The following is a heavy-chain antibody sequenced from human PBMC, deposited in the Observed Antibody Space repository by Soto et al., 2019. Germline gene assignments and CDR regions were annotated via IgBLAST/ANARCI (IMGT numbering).Heavy chain of an antibody. Sequence: GGSLRLSCAASGFTFSNAWMNWVRQAPGKGLEWVGRIKSKTDGGTTDYAAPVKGRFTISRDDSKNTLYLQMNSLKTEDTAVYYCTTEMIVGPGAFDIWGQGTMVTVSS. CDR2: IKSKTDGGTT. CDR3: TTEMIVGPGAFDI. J-gene: IGHJ3*02. D-gene: IGHD3-22*01. CDR1: GFTFSNAW. V-gene: IGHV3-15*07.